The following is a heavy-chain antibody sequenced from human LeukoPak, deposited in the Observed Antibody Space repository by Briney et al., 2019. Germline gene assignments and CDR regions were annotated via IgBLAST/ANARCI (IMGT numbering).Heavy chain of an antibody. CDR2: ISSSSSYI. CDR1: GFTFSSYS. V-gene: IGHV3-21*01. Sequence: GGSLRLSCAASGFTFSSYSMNWVRQAPGKGLGWVSSISSSSSYIYYADSVKGRFTISRDNAKNSLYLQMNSLRAEDTAVYYCARDSSDYYGSGSYFDYWGQGTLVTVSS. D-gene: IGHD3-10*01. J-gene: IGHJ4*02. CDR3: ARDSSDYYGSGSYFDY.